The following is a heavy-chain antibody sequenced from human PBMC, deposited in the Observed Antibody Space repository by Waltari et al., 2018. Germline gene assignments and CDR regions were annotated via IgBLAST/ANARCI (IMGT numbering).Heavy chain of an antibody. V-gene: IGHV3-23*01. Sequence: EVELLESGGDLVQRGGSLRLSCVASGFTLRHYALSWVRPSPGRGLEWVSSISGSGGTTDYAESVKGRFTVSRDNSRNTLYLQLRSLGTEDTAVYYCAKGRESSVWFLYHYYFMDVWGRGTTVTVSS. CDR3: AKGRESSVWFLYHYYFMDV. D-gene: IGHD6-19*01. CDR2: ISGSGGTT. CDR1: GFTLRHYA. J-gene: IGHJ6*03.